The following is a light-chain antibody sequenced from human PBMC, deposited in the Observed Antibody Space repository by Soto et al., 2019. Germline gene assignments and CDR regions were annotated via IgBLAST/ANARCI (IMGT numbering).Light chain of an antibody. Sequence: DIQMTQSPSSVSASVGDRDTITCRASQDITTWLAWYQQKPGKAPKLLIYGASSLQGGVPLRFSGRGSGTDFTLTICSLQPEDFVTYYCHQTNHFPRTVGRGTKVDSK. CDR1: QDITTW. CDR2: GAS. J-gene: IGKJ4*01. CDR3: HQTNHFPRT. V-gene: IGKV1-12*01.